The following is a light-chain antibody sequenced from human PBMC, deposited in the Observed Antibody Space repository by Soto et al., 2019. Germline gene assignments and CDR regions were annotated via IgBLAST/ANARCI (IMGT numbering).Light chain of an antibody. CDR3: QQFGRSPRT. V-gene: IGKV3-20*01. Sequence: EIVLTQSPGTLSLSQGEGATLSCRASQRVSNIYLAWYQQKPGQAPRLLMYGTSNRATGIPDRFIGSGSGTDFTLTISNLEPEDFAVYYCQQFGRSPRTFGQGTKVEIK. CDR1: QRVSNIY. CDR2: GTS. J-gene: IGKJ1*01.